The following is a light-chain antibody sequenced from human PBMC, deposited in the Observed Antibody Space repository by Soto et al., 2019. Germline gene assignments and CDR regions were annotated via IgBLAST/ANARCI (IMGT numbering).Light chain of an antibody. Sequence: EVVLTQSPVTLSLSPGERATLSCRASQSFRGLLAWYQQRPGQAPRLLIYGASTRAPGIPARFSGSGSETEFTLTISSLQSEDFAVYYCQHYNNWPPWTFGQGTKVDIK. CDR1: QSFRGL. J-gene: IGKJ1*01. CDR2: GAS. CDR3: QHYNNWPPWT. V-gene: IGKV3-15*01.